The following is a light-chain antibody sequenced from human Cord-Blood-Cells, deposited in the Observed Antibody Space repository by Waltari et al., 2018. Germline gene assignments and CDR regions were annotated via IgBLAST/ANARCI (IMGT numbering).Light chain of an antibody. CDR3: QQYNNWPPYS. Sequence: VMTQSPVTLSVSPGERATLSCRASQSVSSNLAWYQQKPGQAPRLLIYGASTRATGIPARFSGSGSGTEFTLTISSLQSEDFAVYYCQQYNNWPPYSFGQGTKLEIK. V-gene: IGKV3-15*01. CDR2: GAS. J-gene: IGKJ2*03. CDR1: QSVSSN.